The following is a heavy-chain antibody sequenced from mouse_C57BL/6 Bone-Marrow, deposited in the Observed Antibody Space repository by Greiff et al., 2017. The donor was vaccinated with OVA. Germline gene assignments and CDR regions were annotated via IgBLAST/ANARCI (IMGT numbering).Heavy chain of an antibody. Sequence: QVQLQQPGAELVKPGASVKLSCKASGYTFTSYWMQWVKQRPGQGLEWIGEIDPSDSYTNYNQKFKGKATLTVDTSSSTAYMQLSSLTSEDSAVYYCASITTVVPCAMDYWGQGTSVTVSS. CDR1: GYTFTSYW. V-gene: IGHV1-50*01. J-gene: IGHJ4*01. D-gene: IGHD1-1*01. CDR3: ASITTVVPCAMDY. CDR2: IDPSDSYT.